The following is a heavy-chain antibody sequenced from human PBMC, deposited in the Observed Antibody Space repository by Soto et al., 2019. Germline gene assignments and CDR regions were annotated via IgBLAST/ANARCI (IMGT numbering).Heavy chain of an antibody. CDR3: AVGVPSVYYYCMDV. Sequence: QVQLQQWGAGLLKPSETLSLTCAVYGGSFSGYYWSWIRQPPGKGLEWIGEINHSGSTNYNPSLKSRVTISVDTSKNQFSLKLSSVTAADTAVYYCAVGVPSVYYYCMDVWGQGTTVTVSS. J-gene: IGHJ6*02. CDR2: INHSGST. CDR1: GGSFSGYY. V-gene: IGHV4-34*01. D-gene: IGHD3-3*01.